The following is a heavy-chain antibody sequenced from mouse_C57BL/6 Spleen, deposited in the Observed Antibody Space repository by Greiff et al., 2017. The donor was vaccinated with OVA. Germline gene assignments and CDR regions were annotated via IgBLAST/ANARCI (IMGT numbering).Heavy chain of an antibody. Sequence: QVQLQQSGAELVRPGASVKMSCKASGYTFTSYNMHWVKQTPRQGLEWIGAIYPGNGDTSYNQKFKGQATLTVDKSSSTAYMQLSSLTSEDSAVYFCARGDDGYYVAWFAYWGQGTLVTVSA. CDR1: GYTFTSYN. CDR3: ARGDDGYYVAWFAY. V-gene: IGHV1-12*01. J-gene: IGHJ3*01. D-gene: IGHD2-3*01. CDR2: IYPGNGDT.